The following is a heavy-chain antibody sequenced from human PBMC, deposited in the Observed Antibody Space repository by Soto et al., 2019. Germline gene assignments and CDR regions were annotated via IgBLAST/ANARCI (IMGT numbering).Heavy chain of an antibody. J-gene: IGHJ4*02. V-gene: IGHV5-10-1*01. CDR2: IDPSDSYT. CDR1: GYSFTSYW. CDR3: ASRPSSAYCGGDCYVDY. Sequence: GESLKISCKGSGYSFTSYWISWVRQMPGKGLEWMGRIDPSDSYTNYSPSFQGHVTISADKSISTAYLQWSSLKASDTAMYYCASRPSSAYCGGDCYVDYWGQGTLVTVSS. D-gene: IGHD2-21*02.